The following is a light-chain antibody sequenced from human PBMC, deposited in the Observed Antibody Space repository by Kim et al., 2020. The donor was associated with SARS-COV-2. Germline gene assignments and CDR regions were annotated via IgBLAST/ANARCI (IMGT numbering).Light chain of an antibody. CDR2: KAS. CDR3: QQG. V-gene: IGKV1-5*03. Sequence: QSPYTLSASVGDRVTITCRASQSISSWLAWYQQKPGKAPKLLIYKASSLESGVPSRFSGSGSGTEFTLTISSLQPDDFATYYCQQGFGQGTKLEI. J-gene: IGKJ2*03. CDR1: QSISSW.